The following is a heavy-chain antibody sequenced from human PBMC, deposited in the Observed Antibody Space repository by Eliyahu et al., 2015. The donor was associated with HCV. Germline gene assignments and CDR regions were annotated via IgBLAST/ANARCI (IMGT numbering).Heavy chain of an antibody. V-gene: IGHV3-7*01. J-gene: IGHJ1*01. Sequence: VQVVQSGGGLVQPGGSLXLSCEASGFTFNSYWMXWVRQPPGKGLEWVANINEDGSEDNYVDSVKGRFTISRDNARNSLFLQMNSLRNDDTALYFCATTYRAQWGPGTLVTVSS. CDR1: GFTFNSYW. CDR3: ATTYRAQ. D-gene: IGHD2/OR15-2a*01. CDR2: INEDGSED.